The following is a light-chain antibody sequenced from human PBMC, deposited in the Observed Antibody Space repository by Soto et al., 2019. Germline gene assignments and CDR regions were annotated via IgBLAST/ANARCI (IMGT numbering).Light chain of an antibody. V-gene: IGKV3-20*01. CDR3: QQYGSALLFT. Sequence: EIVLTQSPGTLSLSPGERATLSCRASQSVSSSYLAWYQQKPGQAPRLLIYGASSRVTGIPDRVSGSGSGTGFTLTISRLEPEDFAVYYCQQYGSALLFTFGRGTKVDIK. CDR2: GAS. J-gene: IGKJ3*01. CDR1: QSVSSSY.